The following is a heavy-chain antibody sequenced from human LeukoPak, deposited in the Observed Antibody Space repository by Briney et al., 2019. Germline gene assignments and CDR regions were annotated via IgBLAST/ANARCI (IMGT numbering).Heavy chain of an antibody. D-gene: IGHD6-13*01. V-gene: IGHV4-59*08. CDR3: ARSRSSWYLDF. CDR2: IYFSGRT. Sequence: SETLSLTCSISGGSVDSYYWTWIRQSPEKGLEWLGYIYFSGRTNYNPSLESRVTMSIDTSKKEFSLNLNSVSAADTAVYYCARSRSSWYLDFWGQGTLVSVSS. J-gene: IGHJ4*02. CDR1: GGSVDSYY.